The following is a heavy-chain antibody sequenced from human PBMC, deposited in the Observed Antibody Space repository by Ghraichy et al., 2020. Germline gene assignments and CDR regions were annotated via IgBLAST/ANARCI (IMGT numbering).Heavy chain of an antibody. V-gene: IGHV4-38-2*01. CDR3: AGSGYYYGHSDY. CDR2: IYHSGST. Sequence: TLSLTCAVSGYSISSGYYWGWIRQPPGKGLEWIGSIYHSGSTYYNPSLKSRVTISVDTSKNQFSLKLSSVTAADTAVYYCAGSGYYYGHSDYWGQGTLVTVSS. D-gene: IGHD3-22*01. CDR1: GYSISSGYY. J-gene: IGHJ4*02.